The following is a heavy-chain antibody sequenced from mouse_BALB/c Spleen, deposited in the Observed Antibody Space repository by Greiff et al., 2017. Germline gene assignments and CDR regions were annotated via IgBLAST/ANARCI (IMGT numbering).Heavy chain of an antibody. CDR1: GFTFSSYA. J-gene: IGHJ3*01. D-gene: IGHD1-2*01. V-gene: IGHV5-9-3*01. Sequence: EVKLMESGGGLVKPGGSLKLSCAASGFTFSSYAMSWVRQTPEKRLEWVATISSGGSYTYYPDSVKGRFTISRDNAKNTLYLQMSSLRSEDTAMYYCARDYGSGGPACFAYWGQGTLVTVSA. CDR2: ISSGGSYT. CDR3: ARDYGSGGPACFAY.